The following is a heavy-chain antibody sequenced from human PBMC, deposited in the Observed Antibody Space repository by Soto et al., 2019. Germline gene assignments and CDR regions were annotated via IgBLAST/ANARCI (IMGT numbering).Heavy chain of an antibody. V-gene: IGHV4-34*01. J-gene: IGHJ4*02. CDR1: GGSFSGYY. CDR3: ARSYGDYDFDY. D-gene: IGHD4-17*01. CDR2: INHSGST. Sequence: SETLSLTCAVYGGSFSGYYWSWIRQPPGKGLEWIGEINHSGSTNYNPSLKSRVTISVDTSKNQFSLKLSSVTAADTAVYYCARSYGDYDFDYWGQGTLVTVPQ.